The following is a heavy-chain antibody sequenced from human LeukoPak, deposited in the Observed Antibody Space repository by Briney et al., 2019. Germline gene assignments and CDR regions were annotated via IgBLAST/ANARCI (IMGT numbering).Heavy chain of an antibody. CDR3: ARRAGAYSHPYDY. CDR1: GYTFTGYY. V-gene: IGHV1-2*02. J-gene: IGHJ4*02. D-gene: IGHD4/OR15-4a*01. Sequence: ASVKVSCKASGYTFTGYYMHWVRQAPGQGLEWMGWINPNSGGTNYAQKFQGRVTMTRDTSISTAYMELSRLRSDDTAVCYCARRAGAYSHPYDYWGQGTLVTVSS. CDR2: INPNSGGT.